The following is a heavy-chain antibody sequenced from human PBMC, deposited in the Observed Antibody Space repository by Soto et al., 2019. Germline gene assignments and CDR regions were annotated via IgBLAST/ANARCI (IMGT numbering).Heavy chain of an antibody. D-gene: IGHD3-3*01. V-gene: IGHV1-46*03. J-gene: IGHJ4*02. CDR3: ARTSGRRFTIFGVVTQYYFDY. CDR2: INPSGGST. CDR1: GYTFTSYY. Sequence: ASVKGSCKASGYTFTSYYMHWVRQAPGQGLEWMGIINPSGGSTSYAQKFQGRVTMTRDTSTSTVYMELSSLRSEDTAVYYCARTSGRRFTIFGVVTQYYFDYWGQGTLVTVSS.